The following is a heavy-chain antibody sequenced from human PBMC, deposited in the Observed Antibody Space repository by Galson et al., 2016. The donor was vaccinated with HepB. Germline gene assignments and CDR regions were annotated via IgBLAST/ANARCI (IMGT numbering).Heavy chain of an antibody. V-gene: IGHV3-9*01. CDR1: GFTFDDYA. CDR3: KRETTALTTSSRFYYFDF. J-gene: IGHJ4*02. CDR2: INWNSGRI. Sequence: SLRLSCAASGFTFDDYAMHWVRQPPGKGLEWVSGINWNSGRILDADSVKGRVNISRDNAKKSLYLQMNSLRAEDTAFYYCKRETTALTTSSRFYYFDFWGQGTLVTVSS. D-gene: IGHD4-17*01.